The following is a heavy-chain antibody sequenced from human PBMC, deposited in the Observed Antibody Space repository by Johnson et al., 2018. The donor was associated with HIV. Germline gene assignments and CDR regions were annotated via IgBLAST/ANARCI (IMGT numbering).Heavy chain of an antibody. V-gene: IGHV3-73*02. CDR1: GFFFSGSA. CDR2: IRSKANNYAT. Sequence: VQLVESGGGLVQPGGSLKLSCAASGFFFSGSAMHWVRQASGQGLEWVGRIRSKANNYATTYAASLKGRFTISRDDSKNTAYLQMNSLKTEDTAVYYCSYAFDIWGQGTMVTVSS. CDR3: SYAFDI. J-gene: IGHJ3*02.